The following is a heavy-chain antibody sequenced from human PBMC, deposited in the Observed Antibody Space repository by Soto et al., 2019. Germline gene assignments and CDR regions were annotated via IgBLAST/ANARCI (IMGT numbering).Heavy chain of an antibody. Sequence: QVQLVESGGGVVQPGRSLRLSCAASGFTFSSYGMHWVRQAPGKGLEWVAVIWYDGSNKYYAESVKGRFTISRDNSKNTLYLQMNSLRAEDTAVYYCARDSTHENAFDIWGQGTMVTVSS. V-gene: IGHV3-33*01. D-gene: IGHD4-4*01. CDR1: GFTFSSYG. CDR3: ARDSTHENAFDI. J-gene: IGHJ3*02. CDR2: IWYDGSNK.